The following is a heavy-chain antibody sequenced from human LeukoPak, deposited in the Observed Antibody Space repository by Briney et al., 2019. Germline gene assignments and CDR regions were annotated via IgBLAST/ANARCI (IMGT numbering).Heavy chain of an antibody. Sequence: RGSLRLSCAASGFTFSSYSMNWVRQAPGKGLEWVSSISSSSSYIYYAYSVKGRFTISRDNAKNSLYLQMNSLRAEDTAVYYCARTLFCSSTSCYKGDFDYWGQGTLVTVSS. V-gene: IGHV3-21*01. J-gene: IGHJ4*02. CDR1: GFTFSSYS. D-gene: IGHD2-2*02. CDR3: ARTLFCSSTSCYKGDFDY. CDR2: ISSSSSYI.